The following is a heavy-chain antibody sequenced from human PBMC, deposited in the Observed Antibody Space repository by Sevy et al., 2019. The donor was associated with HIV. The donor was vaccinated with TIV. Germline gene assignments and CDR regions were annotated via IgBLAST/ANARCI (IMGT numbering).Heavy chain of an antibody. Sequence: ASVNVSCKASGGTFSSYAISWVRQAPGQGLEWMGGIIPIFGTANYAQKFQGRVTITADRSTSTAYMELSSLRSEDTAVYYCARDVSGSLGAIGTEAFDIWGQGTMVTVSS. CDR2: IIPIFGTA. D-gene: IGHD1-26*01. V-gene: IGHV1-69*06. J-gene: IGHJ3*02. CDR1: GGTFSSYA. CDR3: ARDVSGSLGAIGTEAFDI.